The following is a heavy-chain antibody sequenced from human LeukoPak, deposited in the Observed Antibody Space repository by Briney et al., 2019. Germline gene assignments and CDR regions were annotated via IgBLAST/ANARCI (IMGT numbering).Heavy chain of an antibody. V-gene: IGHV3-15*01. J-gene: IGHJ4*02. D-gene: IGHD3-10*01. CDR2: IKSKTDGGTT. CDR3: ARDRSPGNFDY. Sequence: GGSLRLSCAASRFTFSNAWMNWVRQAPGKGLEWVGRIKSKTDGGTTDYAAPVKGRFTISRDDSKNTLYLQMNSLRAEDTAVYYCARDRSPGNFDYWGQGTLVTVSS. CDR1: RFTFSNAW.